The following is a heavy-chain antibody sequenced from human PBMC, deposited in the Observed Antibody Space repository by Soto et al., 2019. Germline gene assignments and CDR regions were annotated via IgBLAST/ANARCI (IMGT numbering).Heavy chain of an antibody. CDR2: ISSSSSYI. D-gene: IGHD4-17*01. Sequence: GGSLRLSCAASGFTFSSYSMNWVRQAPGKGLEWVSSISSSSSYIYYADSVKGRFTISRDNAKNSLYLQMNSLRAEDTAVYYCARDMWPVTTPYYFDYWGQGTLVTVSS. CDR3: ARDMWPVTTPYYFDY. CDR1: GFTFSSYS. V-gene: IGHV3-21*01. J-gene: IGHJ4*02.